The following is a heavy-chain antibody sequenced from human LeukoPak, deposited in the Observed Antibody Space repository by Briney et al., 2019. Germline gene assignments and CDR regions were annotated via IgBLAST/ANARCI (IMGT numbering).Heavy chain of an antibody. CDR1: GFTFRDYT. D-gene: IGHD4-17*01. V-gene: IGHV3-21*01. J-gene: IGHJ5*02. CDR2: VSFGSSYI. Sequence: GGSLRLPCAASGFTFRDYTMNWVRQSPGKGLQWVSYVSFGSSYISYADSLKGRFTISRDDAKSSVYLEMTSLRAEDTAVYYCARASTEYAVTDGFDTWGPGTLVTVSS. CDR3: ARASTEYAVTDGFDT.